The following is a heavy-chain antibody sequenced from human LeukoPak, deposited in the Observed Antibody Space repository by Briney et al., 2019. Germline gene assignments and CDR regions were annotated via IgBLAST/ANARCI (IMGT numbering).Heavy chain of an antibody. CDR2: ISGSGGST. J-gene: IGHJ4*02. D-gene: IGHD3-9*01. Sequence: GGSLRLSCAASGFTFSGYAMSWVRQAPGKGLEWVSAISGSGGSTYYADSVKGRFTISRDNSKNTLYLQMNSLRAEDTAVYYCAKVSGGRGYDILTGYQYYFDYWGQGTLVTVSS. CDR3: AKVSGGRGYDILTGYQYYFDY. CDR1: GFTFSGYA. V-gene: IGHV3-23*01.